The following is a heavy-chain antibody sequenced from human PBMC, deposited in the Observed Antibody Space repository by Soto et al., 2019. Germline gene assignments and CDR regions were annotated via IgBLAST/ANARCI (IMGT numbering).Heavy chain of an antibody. CDR2: IDPSDSYT. V-gene: IGHV5-10-1*01. J-gene: IGHJ3*02. CDR1: GYSFTSYW. D-gene: IGHD3-10*01. CDR3: ARPITMVRGVIGNDAFDI. Sequence: PGESLKISCKGSGYSFTSYWISWVRQMPGKGLEWMGRIDPSDSYTNYSPSFQGHVTISADKSISTAYLQWSSLKASDTAMYYCARPITMVRGVIGNDAFDILGQGTMVTVSS.